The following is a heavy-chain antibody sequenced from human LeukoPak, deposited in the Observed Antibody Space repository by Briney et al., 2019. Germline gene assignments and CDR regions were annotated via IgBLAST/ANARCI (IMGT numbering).Heavy chain of an antibody. D-gene: IGHD3-9*01. CDR1: GFTFDDYA. CDR2: ISWNSGSI. CDR3: AKALREYYDILAGTVFVY. J-gene: IGHJ4*02. V-gene: IGHV3-9*01. Sequence: PGRSLRLSCAASGFTFDDYAMYWVRQAPGKGLEWVSGISWNSGSICYADSVKGRFTISRDNAKNSLYLQMNSLRAEDTALYYCAKALREYYDILAGTVFVYWGQGTLVTVSS.